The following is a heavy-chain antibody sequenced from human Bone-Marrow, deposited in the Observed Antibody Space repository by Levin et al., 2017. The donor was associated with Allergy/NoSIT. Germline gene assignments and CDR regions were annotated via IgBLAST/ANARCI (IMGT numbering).Heavy chain of an antibody. D-gene: IGHD2-8*01. Sequence: GESLKISCAASGFSVGGNYMSWVRQAPGKGLEWVAVIYRDGDAYSYTTHYAGSVKGRFTISRDNSKNTLFLQMDSLRDEDTGVYYCARYCTTSSCYFDAFDIWGPGAMVTVSS. V-gene: IGHV3-53*01. CDR3: ARYCTTSSCYFDAFDI. CDR2: IYRDGDAYSYTT. J-gene: IGHJ3*02. CDR1: GFSVGGNY.